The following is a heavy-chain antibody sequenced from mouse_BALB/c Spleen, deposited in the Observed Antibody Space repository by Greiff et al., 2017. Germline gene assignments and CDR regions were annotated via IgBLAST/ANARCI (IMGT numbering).Heavy chain of an antibody. V-gene: IGHV5-6-4*01. D-gene: IGHD4-1*01. CDR1: GFTFSSYT. Sequence: EVKVVESGGGLVKPGGSLKLSCAASGFTFSSYTMSWVRQTPEKRLEWVATISSGGSYTYYPDSVKGRFTISRDNAKNTLYLQMSSLKSEDTAMYYCTRNWTFDYWGQGTTLTVSS. CDR3: TRNWTFDY. CDR2: ISSGGSYT. J-gene: IGHJ2*01.